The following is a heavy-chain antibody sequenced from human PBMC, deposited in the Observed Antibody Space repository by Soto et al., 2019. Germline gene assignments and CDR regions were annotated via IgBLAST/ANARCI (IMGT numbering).Heavy chain of an antibody. V-gene: IGHV3-7*01. CDR2: IKQDGSEK. CDR1: GFTFSSYW. CDR3: ARSPYDFWSGYTPTRFDP. Sequence: GGSLRLSCAASGFTFSSYWMSWVRQAPVKVLEWVANIKQDGSEKYYVDSLKGRFTISRDNAKNSLYLQMNSLRAEDTAVYYCARSPYDFWSGYTPTRFDPWGQGTLVTVSS. D-gene: IGHD3-3*01. J-gene: IGHJ5*02.